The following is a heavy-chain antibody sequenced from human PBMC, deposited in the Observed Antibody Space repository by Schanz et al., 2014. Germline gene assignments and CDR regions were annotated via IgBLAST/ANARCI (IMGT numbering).Heavy chain of an antibody. V-gene: IGHV1-46*01. J-gene: IGHJ3*02. CDR1: GYTLSAYS. Sequence: QVQLVQSGTQVKKPGASVKVSCKASGYTLSAYSLHWVRQAPGQGLEWMGRIVPIAGITNYAQRFQGRVTITADKSSDTAYMELSSLRSEDTAVYYCARGGGPEDVFDIWGQGTILTVSS. CDR3: ARGGGPEDVFDI. CDR2: IVPIAGIT. D-gene: IGHD5-12*01.